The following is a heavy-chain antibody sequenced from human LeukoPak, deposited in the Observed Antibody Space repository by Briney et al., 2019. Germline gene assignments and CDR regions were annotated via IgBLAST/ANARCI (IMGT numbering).Heavy chain of an antibody. CDR2: ISWNSGSI. CDR3: AKDISSGDYYYYGMDV. CDR1: GFTFDDYA. D-gene: IGHD3-10*01. J-gene: IGHJ6*02. Sequence: PGGSLRLSCAASGFTFDDYAMHWVRQALGKGLEWVSGISWNSGSIGYADSVKGRFTISRDNAKNSLYLQMNSLRAEDTALYYCAKDISSGDYYYYGMDVWGQGTTVTVSS. V-gene: IGHV3-9*01.